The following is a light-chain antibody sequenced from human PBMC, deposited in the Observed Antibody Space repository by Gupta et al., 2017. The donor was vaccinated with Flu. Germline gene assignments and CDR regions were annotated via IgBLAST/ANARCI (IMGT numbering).Light chain of an antibody. J-gene: IGLJ3*02. CDR3: ASYTDTGARL. Sequence: TSSDVGHRNFVSWYQQHPGKAPKLIIFEVNNRPSGISHRFSGSRSGNTASLTISGLQAEDEADYICASYTDTGARLFGGGTELTVL. CDR2: EVN. CDR1: SSDVGHRNF. V-gene: IGLV2-14*01.